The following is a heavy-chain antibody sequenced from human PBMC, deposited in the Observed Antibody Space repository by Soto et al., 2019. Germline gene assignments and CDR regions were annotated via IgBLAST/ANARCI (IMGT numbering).Heavy chain of an antibody. Sequence: QVQLVQSGAELKKPGASVKVSCKASGYTFTSYGITWVRQAPGQGLEWMGWISAYNGNTNYAQKLQARVTMTTDTSTSRDYMELRSLRSADTAVYYWAVRSREWSFDYWGQGTLVTVSS. D-gene: IGHD3-3*01. CDR2: ISAYNGNT. V-gene: IGHV1-18*01. J-gene: IGHJ4*02. CDR3: AVRSREWSFDY. CDR1: GYTFTSYG.